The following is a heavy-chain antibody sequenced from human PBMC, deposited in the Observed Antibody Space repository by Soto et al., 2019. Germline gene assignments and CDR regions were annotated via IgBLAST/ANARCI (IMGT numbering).Heavy chain of an antibody. V-gene: IGHV1-8*02. J-gene: IGHJ6*02. D-gene: IGHD4-4*01. CDR3: AREGGPTVTTWSFRPYYYYYYGMDV. CDR1: GYTFTSYG. CDR2: ISAYNGNT. Sequence: ASVKVSCKASGYTFTSYGISWVRQAPGQGLEWMGWISAYNGNTGYAQKFQGRVTMARNTSISTAYMELSSLRSEDTAVYYCAREGGPTVTTWSFRPYYYYYYGMDVWGQGTTVTVSS.